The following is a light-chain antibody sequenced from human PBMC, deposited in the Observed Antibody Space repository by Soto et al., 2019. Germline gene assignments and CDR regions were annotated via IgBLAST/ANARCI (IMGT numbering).Light chain of an antibody. J-gene: IGLJ3*02. CDR3: SSYTTSSTWV. V-gene: IGLV2-14*01. CDR1: RDDVGDYNY. CDR2: EVS. Sequence: QSALTQPASVSGSPGQSITISCTGTRDDVGDYNYVSWYQQNTGKAPKLMIFEVSNRPSGVSNRFSGSKSGNTASLTISGLRLEDEADYYCSSYTTSSTWVFGGGTKVTVL.